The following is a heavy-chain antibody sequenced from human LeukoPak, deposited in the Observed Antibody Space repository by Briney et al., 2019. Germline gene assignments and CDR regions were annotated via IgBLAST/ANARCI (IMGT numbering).Heavy chain of an antibody. CDR1: GGSISSYY. CDR3: AREVTIDNWFDP. Sequence: SETLSLTCTVSGGSISSYYWSWIRQPPGKGLEWIGYIYYSGSTNCNPSLKSRVTISVDTSKNQFSLKLSSVTAADTAVYYCAREVTIDNWFDPWGQGTLVTVSS. D-gene: IGHD2-21*02. V-gene: IGHV4-59*01. CDR2: IYYSGST. J-gene: IGHJ5*02.